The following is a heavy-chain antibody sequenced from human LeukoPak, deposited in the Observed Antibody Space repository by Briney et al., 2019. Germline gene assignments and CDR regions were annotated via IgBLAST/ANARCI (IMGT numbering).Heavy chain of an antibody. J-gene: IGHJ4*02. CDR3: ARVLPYYYGSGAYFDY. Sequence: SEALSVTRMVSLGSLSSNFWSWIRQPAGKGVEWIGHFYISGSTNYNPSLKSRVTMSVDTFPSQVSIIWRTVTAADTAVYYCARVLPYYYGSGAYFDYWGQETLVTVSS. CDR2: FYISGST. D-gene: IGHD3-10*01. CDR1: LGSLSSNF. V-gene: IGHV4-4*07.